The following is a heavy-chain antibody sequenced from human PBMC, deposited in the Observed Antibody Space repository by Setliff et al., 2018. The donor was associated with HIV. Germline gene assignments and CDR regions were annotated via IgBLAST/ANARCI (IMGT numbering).Heavy chain of an antibody. CDR3: ARLSLSLVRGIINSGDRFFDY. Sequence: SETLSLTCTVSGGSISSSSYYWGWVRQPPGKGLEWIGTIYYSGSTYYNPSLRSRVTISVDTSRNQFSLGLSSVTAADTAVYYCARLSLSLVRGIINSGDRFFDYWGQGSLVTVSS. CDR1: GGSISSSSYY. CDR2: IYYSGST. D-gene: IGHD3-10*01. J-gene: IGHJ4*02. V-gene: IGHV4-39*01.